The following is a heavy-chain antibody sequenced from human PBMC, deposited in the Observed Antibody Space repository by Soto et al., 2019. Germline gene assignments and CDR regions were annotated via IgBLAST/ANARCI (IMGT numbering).Heavy chain of an antibody. D-gene: IGHD3-9*01. CDR3: GRREGLASISYYFDY. CDR2: VYYSGST. Sequence: QLQLQESGPGLVTPSETLSLTCTVSGGSVSSSSYYWGWVRQPPGKGVEWIGSVYYSGSTYYNPSLESQVTIALDKSKNQYSLRLMSVSAADAAVYYWGRREGLASISYYFDYWGQGALVTVSS. V-gene: IGHV4-39*01. CDR1: GGSVSSSSYY. J-gene: IGHJ4*02.